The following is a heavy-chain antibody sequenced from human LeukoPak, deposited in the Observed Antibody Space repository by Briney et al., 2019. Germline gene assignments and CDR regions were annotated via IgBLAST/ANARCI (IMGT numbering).Heavy chain of an antibody. CDR1: GYTFTSYG. Sequence: ASVKVSCKASGYTFTSYGISWVRQAPGQGLEWMGWISAYNGNTNYAQKLQGRVTMTTDTSTSTAYMELRSLRSDDTAVYYCARDPRNVWFGELHSPWFDPWGQGTLVTVSS. D-gene: IGHD3-10*01. CDR2: ISAYNGNT. V-gene: IGHV1-18*01. J-gene: IGHJ5*02. CDR3: ARDPRNVWFGELHSPWFDP.